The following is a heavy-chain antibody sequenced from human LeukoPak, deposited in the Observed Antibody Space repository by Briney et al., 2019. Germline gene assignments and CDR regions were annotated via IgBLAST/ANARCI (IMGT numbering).Heavy chain of an antibody. CDR3: ASHYGDYGEFDY. V-gene: IGHV4-59*12. CDR2: IYYSGST. J-gene: IGHJ4*02. Sequence: SETLSLTCTVSGGSISSYYWSWIRQPPGKGLEWIGYIYYSGSTNYNPSLKSRVTISVDTSKNQFSLKLSSVTAADTAVYYCASHYGDYGEFDYWGQGTLVTVSS. CDR1: GGSISSYY. D-gene: IGHD4-17*01.